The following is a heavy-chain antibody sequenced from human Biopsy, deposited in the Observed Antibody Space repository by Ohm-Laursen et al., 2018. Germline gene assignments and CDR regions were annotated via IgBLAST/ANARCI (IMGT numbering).Heavy chain of an antibody. CDR2: IYYSVMT. Sequence: SETLSLTCPVSGGSVTKYYWSWIRQPPGKGLEWIGHIYYSVMTNYYPSLQSRVSISVDTSRNQVSLTLSSVTAADTAVYYCARDSGILNYGNFKYYHYYGMDVWAKGPRSLSP. J-gene: IGHJ6*02. CDR3: ARDSGILNYGNFKYYHYYGMDV. V-gene: IGHV4-59*02. D-gene: IGHD4-11*01. CDR1: GGSVTKYY.